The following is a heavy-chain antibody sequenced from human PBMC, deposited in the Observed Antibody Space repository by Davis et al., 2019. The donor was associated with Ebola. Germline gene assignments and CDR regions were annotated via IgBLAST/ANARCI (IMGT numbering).Heavy chain of an antibody. V-gene: IGHV3-23*01. D-gene: IGHD3-22*01. CDR3: AKGNYDSSGFWGYWFDP. Sequence: GGSLRLSCAASGLRFVDYPMNWLRQVPGRGLEWLSSISGSGASTYFADSVKGRFSISRDNSENTLYLHMNSLTAEDTAIYYCAKGNYDSSGFWGYWFDPWGQGQLVTVSS. CDR1: GLRFVDYP. CDR2: ISGSGAST. J-gene: IGHJ5*02.